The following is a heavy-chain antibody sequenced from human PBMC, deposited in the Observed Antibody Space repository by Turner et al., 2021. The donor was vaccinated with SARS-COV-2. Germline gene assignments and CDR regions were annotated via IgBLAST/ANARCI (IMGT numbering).Heavy chain of an antibody. D-gene: IGHD1-26*01. V-gene: IGHV5-51*01. CDR2: IYAGDSDT. CDR3: ARHRFEYSGSYYYYYGMDV. J-gene: IGHJ6*02. CDR1: GYSFTSYW. Sequence: EVQLVQSGAEVKKPAESLTIYCKGSGYSFTSYWIGWVRQMPGKGLEWMGIIYAGDSDTRYSPSFQGQVTISADKSISTAYLQWSSLKASDTAMYYCARHRFEYSGSYYYYYGMDVWGQGTTVTVSS.